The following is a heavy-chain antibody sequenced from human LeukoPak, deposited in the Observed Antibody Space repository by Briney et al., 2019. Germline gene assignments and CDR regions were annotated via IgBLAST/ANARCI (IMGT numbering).Heavy chain of an antibody. Sequence: GGSLRLSCAASGFTFSNYGMNWVRQAPGKGLEWVSYISSSSDAIYYADSVKGRFTISRDNAKNSLYLQMNSLRAEDTAVYYCAKVSSSGYSYGMDVWGQGTTVTVSS. CDR3: AKVSSSGYSYGMDV. CDR2: ISSSSDAI. CDR1: GFTFSNYG. D-gene: IGHD6-13*01. J-gene: IGHJ6*02. V-gene: IGHV3-48*04.